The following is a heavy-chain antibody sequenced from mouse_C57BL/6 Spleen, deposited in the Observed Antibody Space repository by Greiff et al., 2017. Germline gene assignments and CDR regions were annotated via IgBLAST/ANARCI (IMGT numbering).Heavy chain of an antibody. D-gene: IGHD2-4*01. CDR3: AREDYDYDGNFDY. CDR1: GYTFTSYD. CDR2: IYPRDGST. J-gene: IGHJ2*01. V-gene: IGHV1-85*01. Sequence: VQLQQSGPELVKPGASVKLSCKASGYTFTSYDINWVKQRPGQGLEWIGWIYPRDGSTKYNEKFKGKATLTVDTSSSTAYMELHSLTSEDSAVYFCAREDYDYDGNFDYWGQGTTLTVSS.